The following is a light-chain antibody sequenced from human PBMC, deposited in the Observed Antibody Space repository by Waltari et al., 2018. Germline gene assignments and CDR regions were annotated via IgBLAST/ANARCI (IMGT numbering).Light chain of an antibody. CDR2: GAS. V-gene: IGKV3-15*01. CDR1: HSIRNN. J-gene: IGKJ1*01. Sequence: EIVLTQSPATLSVSPGERATLFCRASHSIRNNLAWYQQKTGQAPRLLIYGASTRATGIPARFSGSGSGTEFTLTISSLQSEDFAVYYCQQFNTWWTFGQGTKVEFK. CDR3: QQFNTWWT.